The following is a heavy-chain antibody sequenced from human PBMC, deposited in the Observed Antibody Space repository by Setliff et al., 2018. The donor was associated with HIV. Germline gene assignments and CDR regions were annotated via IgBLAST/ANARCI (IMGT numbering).Heavy chain of an antibody. J-gene: IGHJ4*02. CDR1: GLTFTEYT. CDR3: VQGGLSSGWGSF. D-gene: IGHD6-25*01. CDR2: ISSTSTYL. V-gene: IGHV3-21*04. Sequence: GSLRLSCAASGLTFTEYTMNWVRQAPGKGLQWVSSISSTSTYLHYADSVKGRFTVSRDNAKNSLYLQMNSLRAEDTAVYYCVQGGLSSGWGSFWGQGTLVTVSS.